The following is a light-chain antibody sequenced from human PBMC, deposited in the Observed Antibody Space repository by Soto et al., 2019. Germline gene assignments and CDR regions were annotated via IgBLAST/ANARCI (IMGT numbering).Light chain of an antibody. J-gene: IGLJ2*01. CDR2: DVS. CDR3: SSHTSSRTVV. Sequence: QSALTQPASVSGSPGQSITISCTGTSSDVGGYNYVSWYQQHPGKAPKLMIYDVSNRPSGVSNRFSGSKSGNTASLTISGLQADDEADYYCSSHTSSRTVVFGGGTKLTV. V-gene: IGLV2-14*01. CDR1: SSDVGGYNY.